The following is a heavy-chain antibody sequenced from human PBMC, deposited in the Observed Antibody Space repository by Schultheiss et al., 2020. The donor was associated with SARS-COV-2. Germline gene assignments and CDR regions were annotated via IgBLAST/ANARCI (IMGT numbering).Heavy chain of an antibody. D-gene: IGHD6-19*01. V-gene: IGHV3-30*03. J-gene: IGHJ4*02. CDR1: GFTFSSYG. CDR2: ISYDGSNK. Sequence: GGSLRLSCAASGFTFSSYGMHWVRQAPGKGLEWVAVISYDGSNKYYADSVKGRFTISRDNSKNTLYLQMNSLRAEDTAVYYCRVAGVDFDYWGQGTLVTGSS. CDR3: RVAGVDFDY.